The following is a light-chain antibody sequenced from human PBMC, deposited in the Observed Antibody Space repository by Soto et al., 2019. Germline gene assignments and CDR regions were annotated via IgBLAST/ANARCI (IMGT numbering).Light chain of an antibody. CDR1: QSISSW. J-gene: IGKJ1*01. CDR2: DAS. CDR3: KQYNSYFSCT. Sequence: DIQMTQSPSTLSASVGDRVTITCRASQSISSWLAWYQQKPGKAPKLLIYDASSLESGVPSRFSGSGSGTELTLTIISLQPDDFAAYYCKQYNSYFSCTFCQGTKVEIK. V-gene: IGKV1-5*01.